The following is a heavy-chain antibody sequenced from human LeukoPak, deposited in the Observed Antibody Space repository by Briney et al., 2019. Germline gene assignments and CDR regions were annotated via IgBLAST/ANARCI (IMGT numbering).Heavy chain of an antibody. CDR1: GYSFTSYW. Sequence: GESLKIFCKGSGYSFTSYWIGWVRQMPGKGLEWMGIIFLGDSDTRYSPSFQGQVTISDDKSISTAYLQWSSLEASDTAIYYCARGFGYAGNYFDYWGQGTLVTVSS. CDR2: IFLGDSDT. CDR3: ARGFGYAGNYFDY. J-gene: IGHJ4*02. V-gene: IGHV5-51*01. D-gene: IGHD5-18*01.